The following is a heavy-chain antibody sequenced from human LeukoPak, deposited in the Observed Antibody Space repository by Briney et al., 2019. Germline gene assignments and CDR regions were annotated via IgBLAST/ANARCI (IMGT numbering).Heavy chain of an antibody. Sequence: GGSLRLSCAASGFTFSDYYMSWIRQAPGKGLEWVSYISSSGSTIYYADSVKGRFTISRDNAKNSLYLQMNSLRAEDTAVYYCARGRTYDYVWGSYRWYSFDYWGQGTLVTVSS. J-gene: IGHJ4*02. V-gene: IGHV3-11*04. CDR2: ISSSGSTI. D-gene: IGHD3-16*02. CDR1: GFTFSDYY. CDR3: ARGRTYDYVWGSYRWYSFDY.